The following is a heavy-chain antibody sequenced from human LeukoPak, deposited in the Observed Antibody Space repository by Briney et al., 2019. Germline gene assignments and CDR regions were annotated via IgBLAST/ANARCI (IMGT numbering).Heavy chain of an antibody. J-gene: IGHJ4*02. V-gene: IGHV3-23*01. D-gene: IGHD4-17*01. CDR2: ISGSGGST. Sequence: GGSLRLSCAASGFTFSNNALSWVRQAPGKGLETVSAISGSGGSTYYADAVKGRFTISRDKSKNTLFLQMNSLRAEDTAVYYCAKSCGDYLGYFDSWGQGTLVTVSS. CDR1: GFTFSNNA. CDR3: AKSCGDYLGYFDS.